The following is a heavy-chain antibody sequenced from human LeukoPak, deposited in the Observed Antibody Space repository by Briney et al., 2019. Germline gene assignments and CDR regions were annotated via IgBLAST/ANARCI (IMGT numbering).Heavy chain of an antibody. CDR3: VRMRAVPYYDSSGRFDY. J-gene: IGHJ4*02. V-gene: IGHV1-2*02. Sequence: ASVKVSCKASGYTFTGYYMHWLRQAPGQGLEWMGWINPNSGGTNYAQKFQGRVTMTRDTSISTAYMELSRLRSDDTAVYYCVRMRAVPYYDSSGRFDYWGQGTLVTVSS. CDR1: GYTFTGYY. CDR2: INPNSGGT. D-gene: IGHD3-22*01.